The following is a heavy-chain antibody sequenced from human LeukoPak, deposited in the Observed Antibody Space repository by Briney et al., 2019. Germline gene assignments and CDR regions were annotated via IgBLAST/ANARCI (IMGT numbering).Heavy chain of an antibody. CDR2: ISPADSDT. J-gene: IGHJ4*02. D-gene: IGHD2-21*02. Sequence: GESLKISCMGSGYSFTSYWTAWVRQMPGKGLEWMGFISPADSDTRYSPSFQGQVTISADKSINTAYLQWSSLKASDTAMYYCARPAYCGSDCLAVWGQGTLVTVSS. CDR1: GYSFTSYW. V-gene: IGHV5-51*01. CDR3: ARPAYCGSDCLAV.